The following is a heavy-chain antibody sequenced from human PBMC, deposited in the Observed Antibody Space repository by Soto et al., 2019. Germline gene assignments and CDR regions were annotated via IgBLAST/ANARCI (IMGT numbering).Heavy chain of an antibody. Sequence: HVQLQESGPGLVKPSETLSLTCTVSGDSVSNYFWTWSRQPPGKGLEWIGYIYFSGSVNYNPSLKRRVTMSVDSSKNQFSMTLSSVTAADTAMYYCARARPNDFWDYWGQGALVTVSS. CDR1: GDSVSNYF. J-gene: IGHJ4*02. V-gene: IGHV4-59*02. D-gene: IGHD2-21*02. CDR3: ARARPNDFWDY. CDR2: IYFSGSV.